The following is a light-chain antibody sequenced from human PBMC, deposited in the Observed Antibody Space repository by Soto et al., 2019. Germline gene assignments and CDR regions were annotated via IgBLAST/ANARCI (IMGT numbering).Light chain of an antibody. Sequence: AIQMTQSPSSLSASVGDRVTITCRASQDIRIDLGWYQLKPGKAPKLLIYAASSLQSGVPSRFSGSGSHTYFTLTINSLQPEDFATYYCLQEYSYPYTFGQGTKLEIK. CDR2: AAS. J-gene: IGKJ2*01. CDR1: QDIRID. CDR3: LQEYSYPYT. V-gene: IGKV1-6*01.